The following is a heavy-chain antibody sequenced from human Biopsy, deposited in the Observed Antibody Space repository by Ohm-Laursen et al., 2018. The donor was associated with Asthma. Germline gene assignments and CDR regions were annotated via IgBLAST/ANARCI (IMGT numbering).Heavy chain of an antibody. CDR2: ISWNSRSV. CDR1: GLNFEDYV. CDR3: RALPTRTMYFDS. Sequence: SLRLSCAAPGLNFEDYVMHWVRQAPGKGLEWVSGISWNSRSVGYGDSVKGRFTISRDNTKNSLYLQMNSLSPEDTAMYYCRALPTRTMYFDSWGQGTLVTVSS. V-gene: IGHV3-9*01. J-gene: IGHJ4*02. D-gene: IGHD4/OR15-4a*01.